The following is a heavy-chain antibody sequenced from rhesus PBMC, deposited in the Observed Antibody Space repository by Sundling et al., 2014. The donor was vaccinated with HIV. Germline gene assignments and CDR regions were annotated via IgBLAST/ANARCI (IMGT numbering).Heavy chain of an antibody. CDR2: VYGNGGST. D-gene: IGHD5-42*01. J-gene: IGHJ6*01. CDR1: GGSISSSNW. CDR3: ARGMGYSGYTFGFDS. Sequence: QLQLQESGPGLVKPSETLSLICAVSGGSISSSNWWSWIRQSPGRGLEWMGGVYGNGGSTEYNPSLKSRVTISTDTSKNHFSLRLPSVTAADTAVYYCARGMGYSGYTFGFDSWGQGVVVTVSS. V-gene: IGHV4-93*01.